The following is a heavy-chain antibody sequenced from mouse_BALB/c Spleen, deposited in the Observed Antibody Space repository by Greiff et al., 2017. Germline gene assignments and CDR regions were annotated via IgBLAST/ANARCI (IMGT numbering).Heavy chain of an antibody. Sequence: EVHLVESGGGLVQPGGSLKLSCAASGFTFSSYGMSWVRQTPDKRLELVATINSNGGSTYYPDSVKGRFTISRDNAKNTLYLQMSSLKSEDTAMYYCARETYDYYFDYWGQGTTLTVSS. D-gene: IGHD2-13*01. CDR1: GFTFSSYG. CDR2: INSNGGST. CDR3: ARETYDYYFDY. J-gene: IGHJ2*01. V-gene: IGHV5-6-3*01.